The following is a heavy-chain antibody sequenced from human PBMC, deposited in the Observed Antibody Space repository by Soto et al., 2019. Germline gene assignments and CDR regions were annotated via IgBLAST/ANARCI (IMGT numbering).Heavy chain of an antibody. J-gene: IGHJ6*02. CDR2: INPNSGGT. CDR3: ARDQNYDYVWGSYPAYGMDV. Sequence: ASVKVSCKASGYTFTGYYMHWVRQAPGQGLEWMGWINPNSGGTNYAQKFQGWVTMTRDTSISTAYMELSRLRSDDTAVYYCARDQNYDYVWGSYPAYGMDVWGQGTTVTVSS. D-gene: IGHD3-16*02. CDR1: GYTFTGYY. V-gene: IGHV1-2*04.